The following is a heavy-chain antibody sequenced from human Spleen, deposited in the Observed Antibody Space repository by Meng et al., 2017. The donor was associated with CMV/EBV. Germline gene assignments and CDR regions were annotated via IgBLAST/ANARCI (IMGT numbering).Heavy chain of an antibody. Sequence: ASVKVSCKASGSIFSDQYIHWVRQARGQGLEWMGWINANNGATRYAQSFQDRLTVTRDTSISTAYMDLKKLRSDDTAAYYCASTPITARPYQFDYWGQGTLVTVSS. CDR3: ASTPITARPYQFDY. CDR1: GSIFSDQY. J-gene: IGHJ4*02. CDR2: INANNGAT. D-gene: IGHD6-6*01. V-gene: IGHV1-2*02.